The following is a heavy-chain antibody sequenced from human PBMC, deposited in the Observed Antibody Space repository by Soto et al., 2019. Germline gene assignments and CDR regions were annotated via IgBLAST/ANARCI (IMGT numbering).Heavy chain of an antibody. J-gene: IGHJ6*03. CDR2: VIPLLDAS. Sequence: QVQLVQSGAEVKKPGSSVRISCAASGATFNDYTFTWVRRAPGQGLEWMGRVIPLLDASNYAEKFQDRVTITXXXXXXXXXXXXXXXXXXXXXXXXXXSGKSQMTQDRMGFYYYMDVWGKGTTVTVSS. V-gene: IGHV1-69*08. CDR1: GATFNDYT. D-gene: IGHD2-15*01. CDR3: XSGKSQMTQDRMGFYYYMDV.